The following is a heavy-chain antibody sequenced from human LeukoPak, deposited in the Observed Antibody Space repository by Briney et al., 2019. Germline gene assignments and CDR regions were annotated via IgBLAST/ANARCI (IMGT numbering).Heavy chain of an antibody. CDR2: IYTTGST. Sequence: SETLSLTCTLSSGSISSYYWSWIRQPAGRGLEWIGRIYTTGSTNYNPSLKSRLTMSVDTSKNQFSMKLNSVTAADTAVYYCARDRVVVPAAQTYGMDVWGQGTTVTVSS. CDR3: ARDRVVVPAAQTYGMDV. CDR1: SGSISSYY. D-gene: IGHD2-2*01. J-gene: IGHJ6*02. V-gene: IGHV4-4*07.